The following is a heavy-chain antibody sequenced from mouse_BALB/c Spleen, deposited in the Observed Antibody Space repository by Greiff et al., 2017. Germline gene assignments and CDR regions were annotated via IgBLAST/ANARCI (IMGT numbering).Heavy chain of an antibody. CDR1: GYTFTSYD. J-gene: IGHJ3*01. D-gene: IGHD2-4*01. CDR3: ALYYDYPFAY. CDR2: IYPGDGST. Sequence: VQRVESGPELVKPGALVKISCKASGYTFTSYDINWVKQRPGQGLEWIGWIYPGDGSTKYNEKFKGKATLTADKSSSTAYMKLSSLTSENSAVYFCALYYDYPFAYWGQGTLVTVSA. V-gene: IGHV1S56*01.